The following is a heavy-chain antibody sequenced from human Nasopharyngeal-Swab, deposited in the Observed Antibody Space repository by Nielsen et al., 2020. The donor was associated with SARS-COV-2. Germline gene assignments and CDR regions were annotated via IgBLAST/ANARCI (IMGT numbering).Heavy chain of an antibody. V-gene: IGHV3-33*01. Sequence: GGSLRLSCAASGFTFSSYGMHWVRQAPGKGLGWVAVIWYDGSNKYYADSVKGRFTISRDNSKNTLYLQMNSLRAEDTAVYYCARDQDISGGNPLDYYYGMDVWGQGTTVTVSS. CDR2: IWYDGSNK. CDR1: GFTFSSYG. D-gene: IGHD2-15*01. J-gene: IGHJ6*02. CDR3: ARDQDISGGNPLDYYYGMDV.